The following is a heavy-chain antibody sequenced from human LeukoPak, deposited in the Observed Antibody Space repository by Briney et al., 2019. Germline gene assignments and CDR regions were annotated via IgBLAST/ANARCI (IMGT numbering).Heavy chain of an antibody. CDR1: GFNVSTNY. Sequence: GGSLRLSCAASGFNVSTNYMIWVRQAPGKGLEWVSALYSGGSTYYVDSVKGRFTISRDNSKNTLFLQMNSLRAEDTAVYYCAIGAVAVAGHYYYYHMDVWGKGTTVTISS. D-gene: IGHD6-19*01. V-gene: IGHV3-53*01. CDR2: LYSGGST. J-gene: IGHJ6*03. CDR3: AIGAVAVAGHYYYYHMDV.